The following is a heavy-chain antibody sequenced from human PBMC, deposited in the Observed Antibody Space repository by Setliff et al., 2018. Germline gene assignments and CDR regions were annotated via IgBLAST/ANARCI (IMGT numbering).Heavy chain of an antibody. D-gene: IGHD4-4*01. CDR1: GGSITSVSYY. V-gene: IGHV4-39*01. CDR2: ICYSGST. CDR3: ARLPDFSNYYYYNYVDV. J-gene: IGHJ6*03. Sequence: PSETLSLTCAVSGGSITSVSYYWAWIRQPPGKGLEWIGTICYSGSTYYNPSLKSRVTIYIDMPKNEFSLKLGSVTAADTAVYFCARLPDFSNYYYYNYVDVWGKGTTVTVSS.